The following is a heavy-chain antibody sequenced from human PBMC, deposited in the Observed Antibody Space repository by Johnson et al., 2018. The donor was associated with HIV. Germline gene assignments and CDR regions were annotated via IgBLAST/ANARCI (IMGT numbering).Heavy chain of an antibody. CDR2: IYSGGST. D-gene: IGHD3-22*01. J-gene: IGHJ3*02. CDR1: GFTVSSNY. V-gene: IGHV3-53*01. Sequence: EVQVVESGGGLIQPGGSLRLSCAASGFTVSSNYMSWVRQAPGKGLEWVSVIYSGGSTYYADSVKGRFTISRDNSKNTLYLQMNSLRAEDTAVYYCARDSASSYYDGSAKGGAFDIWGQGTMVTVSS. CDR3: ARDSASSYYDGSAKGGAFDI.